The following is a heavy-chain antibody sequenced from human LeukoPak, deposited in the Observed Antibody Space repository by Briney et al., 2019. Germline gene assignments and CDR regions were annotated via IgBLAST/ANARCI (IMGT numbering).Heavy chain of an antibody. Sequence: SETLSLTCTVSGGSISSGGYYWSWIRQPPGKGLEWIGYIYHSGSTYYNPSLKSRVTISVDRSKNQFSLKLSSVTAADTAVYYCARGSARMVANPLFDYWGQGTLVTVSS. D-gene: IGHD5-12*01. CDR2: IYHSGST. CDR3: ARGSARMVANPLFDY. J-gene: IGHJ4*02. V-gene: IGHV4-30-2*01. CDR1: GGSISSGGYY.